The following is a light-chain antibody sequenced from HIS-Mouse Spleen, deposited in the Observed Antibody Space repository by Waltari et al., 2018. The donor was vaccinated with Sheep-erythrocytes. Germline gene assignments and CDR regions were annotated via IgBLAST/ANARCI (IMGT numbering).Light chain of an antibody. CDR2: KAS. V-gene: IGKV1-5*03. CDR1: QSISSW. CDR3: QQYNSYSPRYT. Sequence: DIQMTQSPSTLSASVGDRVTITCRASQSISSWLAWYQQKPGKAPKLLIYKASSLESGVPSMFSGSGSGTEFTLTISSLQPDDLATYYCQQYNSYSPRYTFGQGTKLEIK. J-gene: IGKJ2*01.